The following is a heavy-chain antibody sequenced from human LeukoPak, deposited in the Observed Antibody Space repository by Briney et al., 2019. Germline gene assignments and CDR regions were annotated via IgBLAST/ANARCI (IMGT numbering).Heavy chain of an antibody. Sequence: GRSLRLSCAASGFTFDDYAMHWVRRAPGKGLEWVSGISWNSGSIGYADSVKGRFTISRDNAKNSLYLQMNSLRAEDTALYYCAKEGLGYLNYWGQGTLVTVSS. D-gene: IGHD1-1*01. CDR2: ISWNSGSI. J-gene: IGHJ4*02. V-gene: IGHV3-9*01. CDR1: GFTFDDYA. CDR3: AKEGLGYLNY.